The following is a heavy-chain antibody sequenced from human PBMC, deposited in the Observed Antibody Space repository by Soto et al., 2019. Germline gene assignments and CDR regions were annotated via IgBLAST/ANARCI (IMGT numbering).Heavy chain of an antibody. CDR1: GGSISSYY. CDR3: ARDRRDGYNYVPYFYY. J-gene: IGHJ4*02. CDR2: IYYSGST. D-gene: IGHD5-12*01. Sequence: SETLSLTCTVSGGSISSYYWSWIRQPPGKGLEWIGYIYYSGSTNYNPSLKSRVTISVDTSKNQFSLKLSSVTAADTAVYYCARDRRDGYNYVPYFYYWGQGTLVTVSS. V-gene: IGHV4-59*01.